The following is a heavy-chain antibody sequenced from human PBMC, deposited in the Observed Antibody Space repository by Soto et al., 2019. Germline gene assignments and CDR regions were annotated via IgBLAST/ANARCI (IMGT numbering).Heavy chain of an antibody. V-gene: IGHV4-30-4*01. J-gene: IGHJ6*02. CDR3: ARGDLEAAVANTYYYYGMDV. D-gene: IGHD6-19*01. CDR2: IYYSGST. Sequence: PSETLSLTCTVSGGSISSGDYYWSWIRQPPGKGLDWIGYIYYSGSTYYNPSLKSRVTISVDTSKNQFSLKLSSVTAADTAVYYCARGDLEAAVANTYYYYGMDVWGQGTTVTVSS. CDR1: GGSISSGDYY.